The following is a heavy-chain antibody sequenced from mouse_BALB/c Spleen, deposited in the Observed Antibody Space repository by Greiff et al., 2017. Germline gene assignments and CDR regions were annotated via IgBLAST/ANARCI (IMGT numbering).Heavy chain of an antibody. CDR2: IWAGGST. CDR3: ARGNYYGYFDY. CDR1: GFSLTSYG. D-gene: IGHD1-1*01. J-gene: IGHJ2*01. V-gene: IGHV2-9*02. Sequence: QVQLNESGPGLVAPSHSLSITCPFSGFSLTSYGVPWFRQPPGKGLEWLGVIWAGGSTNYNSALMSRLSISKENTKSQVFLKMNSLQTDDTAMYYCARGNYYGYFDYWGQGTNITVYS.